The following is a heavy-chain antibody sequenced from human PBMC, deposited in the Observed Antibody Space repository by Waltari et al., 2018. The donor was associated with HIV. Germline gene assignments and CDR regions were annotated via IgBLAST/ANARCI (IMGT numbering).Heavy chain of an antibody. CDR3: ARDRALYNWNLPYYYYYGMDV. CDR2: IYYCGST. V-gene: IGHV4-59*13. Sequence: QVHLPESGPGLVTPSEPLSLTCTVSGGPISSYYWSWTRQPPGEGLEWIGYIYYCGSTNYNPSLKSRVTISVDTSKNQFSLKLSSVTAADTAVYYCARDRALYNWNLPYYYYYGMDVWGQGTTVTVSS. D-gene: IGHD1-20*01. J-gene: IGHJ6*02. CDR1: GGPISSYY.